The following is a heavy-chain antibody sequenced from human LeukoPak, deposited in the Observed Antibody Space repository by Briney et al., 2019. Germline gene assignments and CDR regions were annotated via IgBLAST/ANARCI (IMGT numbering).Heavy chain of an antibody. CDR1: GESFSGYY. Sequence: PSETLSLTCAVYGESFSGYYWSWIRQPPGKGLEWIGEINHSGSTNYNPSLKSRVTISVDTSKNQFSLKLSSVTAADTAVYYCARLRAVAKRIGPGYYYYMDVWGKGTTVTISS. J-gene: IGHJ6*03. V-gene: IGHV4-34*01. CDR3: ARLRAVAKRIGPGYYYYMDV. D-gene: IGHD6-19*01. CDR2: INHSGST.